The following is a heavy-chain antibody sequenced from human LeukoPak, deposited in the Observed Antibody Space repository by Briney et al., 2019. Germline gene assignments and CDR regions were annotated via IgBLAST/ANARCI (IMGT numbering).Heavy chain of an antibody. CDR1: GYTFTGYY. CDR3: ARGDGDGYNFWY. J-gene: IGHJ4*02. D-gene: IGHD5-24*01. V-gene: IGHV1-2*02. Sequence: VAPVKVSCKASGYTFTGYYIHWVRQAPGQGLEWMGWINPNSGVTNYAQKFQGRVTMTRDTSISTAYMELNRLRSDDTAVYYCARGDGDGYNFWYWGQGTLVTVPS. CDR2: INPNSGVT.